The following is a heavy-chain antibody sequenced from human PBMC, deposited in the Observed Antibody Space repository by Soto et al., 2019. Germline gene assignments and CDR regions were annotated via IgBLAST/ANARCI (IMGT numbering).Heavy chain of an antibody. CDR3: AREKNAGECYYYYGMDV. D-gene: IGHD3-10*01. Sequence: PGGSLRLSCAASGFTFSSYEMNWVRQAPGKGLEWVSYISSSGSTIYYADSVKGRFTISRDNAKNSLYLQMNSLRAEDTAVYYCAREKNAGECYYYYGMDVWGQGTTVTVSS. CDR1: GFTFSSYE. CDR2: ISSSGSTI. J-gene: IGHJ6*02. V-gene: IGHV3-48*03.